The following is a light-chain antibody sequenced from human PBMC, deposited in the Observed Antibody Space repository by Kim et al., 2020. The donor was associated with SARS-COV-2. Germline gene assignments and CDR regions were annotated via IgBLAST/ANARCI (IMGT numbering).Light chain of an antibody. CDR1: QDIGNF. CDR3: QQYDSVPIT. CDR2: DTS. J-gene: IGKJ5*01. Sequence: DIQMTQSPPSLSASIGDRVTITCQASQDIGNFLNWFQQKPGKAPKLLIYDTSKLEPGVSSRFSGSGSGTLFTFIINGLQPEDIATYYCQQYDSVPITFGQGTRLEIK. V-gene: IGKV1-33*01.